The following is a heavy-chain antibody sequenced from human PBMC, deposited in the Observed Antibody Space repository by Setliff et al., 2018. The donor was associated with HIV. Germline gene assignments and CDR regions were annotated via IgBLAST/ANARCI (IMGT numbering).Heavy chain of an antibody. CDR3: ARGRLLWSGSYYYYYMDV. D-gene: IGHD3-10*01. CDR1: GYTFPSFY. Sequence: ASVKVSCKASGYTFPSFYVHWVRQAPGQGLEWMGIINPTSGNTTYAQNFQGRVTLTRDTSTSTVYMELSRLKSEDTAVYYCARGRLLWSGSYYYYYMDVWGKGTTVTVSS. CDR2: INPTSGNT. V-gene: IGHV1-46*03. J-gene: IGHJ6*03.